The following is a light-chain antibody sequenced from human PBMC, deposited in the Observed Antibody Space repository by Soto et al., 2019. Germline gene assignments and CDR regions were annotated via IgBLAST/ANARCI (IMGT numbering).Light chain of an antibody. V-gene: IGLV2-14*03. CDR2: DVS. CDR3: SSYSSTNTHV. Sequence: QSALTQPASVSGSPGQSITISCTGTSSDVGGYNYVSWYQQHPGKAPKLMIYDVSNQPSGVSNRFSGSKSGNTASLTISGLQAEDEADYYCSSYSSTNTHVFGTGTKLTVL. J-gene: IGLJ1*01. CDR1: SSDVGGYNY.